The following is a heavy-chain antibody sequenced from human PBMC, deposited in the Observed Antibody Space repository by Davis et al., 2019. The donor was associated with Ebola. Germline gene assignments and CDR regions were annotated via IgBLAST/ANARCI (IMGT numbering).Heavy chain of an antibody. CDR1: GYTFTVHY. Sequence: ASVPVSCQSSGYTFTVHYMHWVRQAPGQGLAWMAWINPNSGGTNIAQKFQSRVTMARDTSISTAFMELSGLTSDDTAVYYCARLDRNYWYFDLWGRGALVTVSS. V-gene: IGHV1-2*02. D-gene: IGHD3-9*01. CDR2: INPNSGGT. J-gene: IGHJ2*01. CDR3: ARLDRNYWYFDL.